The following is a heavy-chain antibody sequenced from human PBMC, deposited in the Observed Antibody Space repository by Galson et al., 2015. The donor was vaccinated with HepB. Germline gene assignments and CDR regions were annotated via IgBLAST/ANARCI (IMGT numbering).Heavy chain of an antibody. CDR1: GYTFTSYG. D-gene: IGHD3-3*01. Sequence: SVKVSCKASGYTFTSYGISWVRQAPGQGLERMGWISAYNGNTNYAQKLQGRVTMTTDTSTSTAYMELRSLRSDDTAVYYCARVPSITIFGVVMVKDYYYYGMDVWGQGTTVTVSS. J-gene: IGHJ6*02. CDR2: ISAYNGNT. CDR3: ARVPSITIFGVVMVKDYYYYGMDV. V-gene: IGHV1-18*04.